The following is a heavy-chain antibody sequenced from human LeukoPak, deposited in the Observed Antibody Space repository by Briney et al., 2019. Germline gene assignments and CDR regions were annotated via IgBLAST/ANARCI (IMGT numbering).Heavy chain of an antibody. CDR3: ATLLGDY. J-gene: IGHJ4*02. CDR1: GFTFSSYG. D-gene: IGHD3-10*01. V-gene: IGHV3-30*03. CDR2: ISYDGSNK. Sequence: GGSLRLSCAASGFTFSSYGMHWVRQAPGKGLEWVAVISYDGSNKYYADSMKGRFTISRDNSKNTLYLQMNSLRAEDTAVYYCATLLGDYWGQGTLVTVSS.